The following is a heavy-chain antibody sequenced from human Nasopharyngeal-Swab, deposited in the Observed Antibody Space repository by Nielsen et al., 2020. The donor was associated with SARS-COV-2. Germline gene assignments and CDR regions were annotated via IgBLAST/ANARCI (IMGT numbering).Heavy chain of an antibody. Sequence: SLKISCAASGFTFSSYSMHWVRQAPGKGLEWVAVIAHDGSNKYYADSVKGRFIISRANSKNTLYLQMNSLRAEDTAVASFASEESGSSSFDYWGQGTLVTVSS. CDR2: IAHDGSNK. J-gene: IGHJ4*02. D-gene: IGHD1-26*01. V-gene: IGHV3-30-3*01. CDR3: ASEESGSSSFDY. CDR1: GFTFSSYS.